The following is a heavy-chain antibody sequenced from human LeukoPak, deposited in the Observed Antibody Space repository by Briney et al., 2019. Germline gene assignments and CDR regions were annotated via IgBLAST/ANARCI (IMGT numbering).Heavy chain of an antibody. CDR1: GGSFSGYS. J-gene: IGHJ4*02. CDR2: INHSGST. CDR3: ASGEYCSSTSCYFGY. V-gene: IGHV4-34*01. D-gene: IGHD2-2*01. Sequence: SETLSLTCAVYGGSFSGYSWSWIRQPPGKGLEWIGEINHSGSTNYNPSLKSRVTISVDTSKNQFSLKLSSVTAADTAVYYCASGEYCSSTSCYFGYWGQGTLVTVSS.